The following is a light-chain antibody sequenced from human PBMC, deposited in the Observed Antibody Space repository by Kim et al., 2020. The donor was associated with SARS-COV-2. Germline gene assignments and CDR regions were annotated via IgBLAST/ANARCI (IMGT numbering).Light chain of an antibody. CDR2: QDT. V-gene: IGLV3-1*01. CDR1: KLGDKY. CDR3: QAWDSSSVV. Sequence: SYELTQPPSVSVSPGQTASITCSGDKLGDKYACWYQQKPGQSPVLVIHQDTKRPSGIPERFSGSNSGNTATLTISGTQAMDEADYYCQAWDSSSVVFGGGTQLTF. J-gene: IGLJ2*01.